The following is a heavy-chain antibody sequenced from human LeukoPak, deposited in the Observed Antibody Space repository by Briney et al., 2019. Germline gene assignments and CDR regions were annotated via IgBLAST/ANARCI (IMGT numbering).Heavy chain of an antibody. CDR2: INPTGGST. CDR3: ARAGRKVVPAASDY. J-gene: IGHJ4*02. CDR1: GYTFTSYY. V-gene: IGHV1-46*01. Sequence: ASVKVSCKSSGYTFTSYYMHWVRQAPGQGLEWMGIINPTGGSTSYAQKFQGRVTMTRDTSTSTVYMELSSLRSDDTAVYYCARAGRKVVPAASDYWGQGTLVTVSS. D-gene: IGHD2-2*01.